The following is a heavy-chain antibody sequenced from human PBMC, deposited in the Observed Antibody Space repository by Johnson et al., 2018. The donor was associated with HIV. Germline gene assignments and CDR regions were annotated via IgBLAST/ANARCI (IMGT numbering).Heavy chain of an antibody. V-gene: IGHV3-30*02. J-gene: IGHJ3*02. Sequence: QVQLVESGGGVVQHGGSLRLSCAASGFTFSSYGMHWVRQAPGKGLEWVAFIRYDGSNKYYADSVKGRFTISRDNSKNTLYLQMNSLRAEDTAGYYCARDGALGVGSVFDIWGQGTMVTVSS. CDR1: GFTFSSYG. D-gene: IGHD2-8*01. CDR3: ARDGALGVGSVFDI. CDR2: IRYDGSNK.